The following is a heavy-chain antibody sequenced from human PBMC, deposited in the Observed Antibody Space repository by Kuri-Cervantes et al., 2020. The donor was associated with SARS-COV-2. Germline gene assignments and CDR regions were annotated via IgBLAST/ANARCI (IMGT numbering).Heavy chain of an antibody. CDR2: IKQDGSEK. Sequence: GESLKISCAASGFTFSSYWMSWVRQAPGKGLEWVANIKQDGSEKYYVDSVKGRFTISRDNSKNTLYLQMNSLRAEDTAVYYCARVNDVIAARLHDAFDIWGQGTMVTVSS. D-gene: IGHD6-6*01. V-gene: IGHV3-7*01. CDR3: ARVNDVIAARLHDAFDI. J-gene: IGHJ3*02. CDR1: GFTFSSYW.